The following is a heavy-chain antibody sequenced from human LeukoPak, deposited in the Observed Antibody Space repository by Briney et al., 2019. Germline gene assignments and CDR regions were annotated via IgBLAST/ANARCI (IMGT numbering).Heavy chain of an antibody. CDR2: IWYDGSNK. Sequence: GRSLRLSCAASGFTFSSYGIHWVRQAPGKGLEWVAVIWYDGSNKYYADSVKGRFTISRDNSKNTLYLQMNSLRAEDTAMYYCARVFQLMTTETSYAFDIWGQGTMVTVSS. D-gene: IGHD4-17*01. CDR3: ARVFQLMTTETSYAFDI. V-gene: IGHV3-33*01. J-gene: IGHJ3*02. CDR1: GFTFSSYG.